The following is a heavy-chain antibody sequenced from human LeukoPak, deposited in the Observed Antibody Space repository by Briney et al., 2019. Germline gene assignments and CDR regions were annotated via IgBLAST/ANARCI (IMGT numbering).Heavy chain of an antibody. Sequence: QPGRSLRLSCAASGFTFSSYGMHWVRQAPGKGLEWVAVIWYDGSNKYYADSVKGRFTISRDNSKNTLYLQMNSLRAEDTAVYYCVTSWIRQQRDYWGQGILVTVSS. CDR2: IWYDGSNK. CDR3: VTSWIRQQRDY. D-gene: IGHD1-1*01. V-gene: IGHV3-33*01. J-gene: IGHJ4*02. CDR1: GFTFSSYG.